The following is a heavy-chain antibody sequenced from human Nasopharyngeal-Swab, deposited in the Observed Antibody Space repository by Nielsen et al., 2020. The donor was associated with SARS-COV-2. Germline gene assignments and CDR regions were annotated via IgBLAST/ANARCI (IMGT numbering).Heavy chain of an antibody. V-gene: IGHV4-34*01. CDR2: INHSGST. D-gene: IGHD3-10*01. CDR3: ARASIGFGELLGSYYYYGMDV. J-gene: IGHJ6*02. CDR1: GFTFSSYS. Sequence: ESLKIFCAASGFTFSSYSMSWIRQPPGKGLEWIGEINHSGSTNYNPSLKSRVTISVDTSKNQFSLKLSSVTAADTAVYYCARASIGFGELLGSYYYYGMDVWGQGTTVTVSS.